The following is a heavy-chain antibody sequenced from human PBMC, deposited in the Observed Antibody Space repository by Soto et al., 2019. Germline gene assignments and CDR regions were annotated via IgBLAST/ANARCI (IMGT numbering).Heavy chain of an antibody. CDR3: ARTAAAGKYYYGMDV. J-gene: IGHJ6*02. CDR2: IYPGDSDT. V-gene: IGHV5-51*01. D-gene: IGHD6-13*01. CDR1: GYRFTSYW. Sequence: GESLTISCKGSGYRFTSYWIGWVRQMPGKGLELMGIIYPGDSDTRYSPSFQGQVTISADKSISTAYLQWSSLKASDTAMYYCARTAAAGKYYYGMDVWGQGTTVTVSS.